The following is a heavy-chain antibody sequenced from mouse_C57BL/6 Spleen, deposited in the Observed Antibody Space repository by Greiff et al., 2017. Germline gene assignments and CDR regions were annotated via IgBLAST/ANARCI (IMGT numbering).Heavy chain of an antibody. CDR2: IDPSDSYT. CDR1: GYTFTSYW. J-gene: IGHJ3*01. CDR3: ARGGERAY. Sequence: QVQLQQPGAELVRPGTSVKLSCKASGYTFTSYWMHWVKQRPGQGLEWIGVIDPSDSYTNYNQKFKGKATLTVDTSSSTAYMQLSSLTSEVSAVYYCARGGERAYWGQGTLVTVSA. V-gene: IGHV1-59*01.